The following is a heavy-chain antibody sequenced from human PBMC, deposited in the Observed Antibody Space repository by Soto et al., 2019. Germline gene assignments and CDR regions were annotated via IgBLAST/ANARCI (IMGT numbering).Heavy chain of an antibody. D-gene: IGHD3-22*01. Sequence: GGSLRLSCAASGFTVSSNYMSWVRQAPGKGLGWVSVIYSGGSTYYADSVKGRFTISRDNSKNTLYLQMNSLRAEDTAVYYCARDSGRWYYYDSSGYSYWGQGTLVTAPQ. V-gene: IGHV3-53*01. CDR2: IYSGGST. J-gene: IGHJ4*02. CDR3: ARDSGRWYYYDSSGYSY. CDR1: GFTVSSNY.